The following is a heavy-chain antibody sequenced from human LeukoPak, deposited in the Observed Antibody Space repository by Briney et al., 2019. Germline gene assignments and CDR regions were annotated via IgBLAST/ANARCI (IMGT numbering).Heavy chain of an antibody. Sequence: PGVSLRLSCAASGFTFRSYAMSWVRQAPGKGLEWVSAISGSGGSTYYADSVKGRFTISRDNSKNTLYLQMNSLRAEDTAVYYCAKSTSFRYSGYGIEYWGQGTLVTVSS. CDR2: ISGSGGST. J-gene: IGHJ4*02. CDR1: GFTFRSYA. V-gene: IGHV3-23*01. CDR3: AKSTSFRYSGYGIEY. D-gene: IGHD5-12*01.